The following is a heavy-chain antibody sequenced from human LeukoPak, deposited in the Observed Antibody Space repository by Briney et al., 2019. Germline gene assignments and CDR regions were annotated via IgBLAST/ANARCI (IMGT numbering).Heavy chain of an antibody. D-gene: IGHD2-2*01. V-gene: IGHV1-2*06. J-gene: IGHJ3*02. Sequence: ASVKVSCKAPGYTFTGYYMHWVRQAPGQGLEWMGRINPNSGGTNYAQRFQGRVTMTRETSISTAYMELSRLRSDDTAVYYCARVYCSSTSCYFGAFDIWGQGTMVTVSS. CDR1: GYTFTGYY. CDR2: INPNSGGT. CDR3: ARVYCSSTSCYFGAFDI.